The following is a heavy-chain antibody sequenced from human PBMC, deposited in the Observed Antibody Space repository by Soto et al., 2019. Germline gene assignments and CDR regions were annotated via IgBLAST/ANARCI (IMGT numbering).Heavy chain of an antibody. CDR1: GYAFTTYG. CDR2: ISAHNGNT. Sequence: QVHLVQSGAEVKKPGASVKVSCKGSGYAFTTYGITWVRQAPGQGLEWMGWISAHNGNTNYAQKLQGRVTVTRDTSARTAKMEVRGLRSDDRAVYYSARGRYGDYGGQGALVTVSS. V-gene: IGHV1-18*01. CDR3: ARGRYGDY. D-gene: IGHD1-1*01. J-gene: IGHJ4*02.